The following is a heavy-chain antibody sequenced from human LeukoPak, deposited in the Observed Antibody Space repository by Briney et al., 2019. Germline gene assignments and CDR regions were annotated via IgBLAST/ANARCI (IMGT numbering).Heavy chain of an antibody. Sequence: ASVKVSCKASGYTFTSYAMHWVRQAPGQRLEWMGWINAGNGNTKYSQKFQGRVTITRDTSASTAYMELSSLRSEDTAVYYCARSYYDTLTGYPKSNWFDFWGQGTLVAVSS. J-gene: IGHJ5*01. CDR1: GYTFTSYA. CDR3: ARSYYDTLTGYPKSNWFDF. V-gene: IGHV1-3*01. CDR2: INAGNGNT. D-gene: IGHD3-9*01.